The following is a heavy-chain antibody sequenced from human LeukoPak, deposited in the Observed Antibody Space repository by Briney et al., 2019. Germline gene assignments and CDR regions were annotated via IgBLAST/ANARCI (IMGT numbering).Heavy chain of an antibody. J-gene: IGHJ4*02. CDR2: IYYSGSA. CDR3: ARLKRGAAGTLDY. Sequence: SETLPLTCTVSDDSMISYYWGWIRQPPGKELEWIGYIYYSGSASYNPSLKSRVSISVDTSKNQFSLTLSSVTAADTAMYYCARLKRGAAGTLDYWGQGTLVTVSS. D-gene: IGHD6-13*01. V-gene: IGHV4-59*08. CDR1: DDSMISYY.